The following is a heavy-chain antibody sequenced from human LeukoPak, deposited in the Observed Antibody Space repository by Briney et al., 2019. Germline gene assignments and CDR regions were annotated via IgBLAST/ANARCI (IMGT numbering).Heavy chain of an antibody. J-gene: IGHJ4*02. CDR2: ISSSSSNK. CDR1: GFTFSSYS. Sequence: PGGSLRLSCAASGFTFSSYSMNWVRQAPGKGLEWVSSISSSSSNKYYAGSVKGRFTISRDNSKNSLYLQLNSLRAEDTAVYYCARGPMVRGPDYWGQGTLVTVSS. D-gene: IGHD3-10*01. CDR3: ARGPMVRGPDY. V-gene: IGHV3-21*01.